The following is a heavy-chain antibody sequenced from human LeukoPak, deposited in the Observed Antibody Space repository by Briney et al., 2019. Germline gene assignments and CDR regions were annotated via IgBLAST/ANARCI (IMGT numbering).Heavy chain of an antibody. CDR2: MKQDGREK. CDR1: TFAFSGHA. D-gene: IGHD2-2*01. Sequence: GGSLRLSCADSTFAFSGHAMSWVRQAPGKGLEWVASMKQDGREKHYGGSVQGRFTISRDTAKNSLYLQMNRLRVEDTATYYCARESEGLCSNIRCDHDALDLWGQGTLVIVSS. J-gene: IGHJ3*01. V-gene: IGHV3-7*01. CDR3: ARESEGLCSNIRCDHDALDL.